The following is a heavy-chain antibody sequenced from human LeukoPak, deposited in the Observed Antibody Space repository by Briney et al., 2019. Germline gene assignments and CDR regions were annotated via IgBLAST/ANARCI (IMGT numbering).Heavy chain of an antibody. D-gene: IGHD5-12*01. CDR2: MSTYSGNT. J-gene: IGHJ4*02. V-gene: IGHV1-18*01. CDR3: ARPAGYSGYDYVH. CDR1: GYTFTSYG. Sequence: ASVKVSCKASGYTFTSYGISWVRQAPGRGLEWMGWMSTYSGNTEYSQKIQDRVTMTRDTSTNTAYMELRSLTSDDTAVYYCARPAGYSGYDYVHWGQGTLVTVSS.